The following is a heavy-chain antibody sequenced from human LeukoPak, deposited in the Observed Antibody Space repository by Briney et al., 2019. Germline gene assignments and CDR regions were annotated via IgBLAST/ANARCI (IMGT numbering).Heavy chain of an antibody. D-gene: IGHD2-21*01. J-gene: IGHJ4*02. Sequence: SQTLSLTCAISGDSVSSNRAAWTWLRQSPSRGLEWLGKTCYRSKWYNDYAVSVKSRIAINPDTSKNQFSLQLNSVTPEDTAVYYCARAPGGDRARILDYWGQGTLVTVSS. CDR3: ARAPGGDRARILDY. CDR2: TCYRSKWYN. CDR1: GDSVSSNRAA. V-gene: IGHV6-1*01.